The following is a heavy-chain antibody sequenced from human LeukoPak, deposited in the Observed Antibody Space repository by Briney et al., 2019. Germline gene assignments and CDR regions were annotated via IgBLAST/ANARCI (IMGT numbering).Heavy chain of an antibody. J-gene: IGHJ4*02. CDR3: ARRQGSSSYIDY. V-gene: IGHV4-39*01. CDR1: GGSISSSSYY. Sequence: PSETLSLTCTVSGGSISSSSYYWVWIRQPSGKGLEWIGNIFYSGSTYYNPSLKSRVTISVDMSKNKFSLKLSSVTAADTAVYYCARRQGSSSYIDYWGQGTLVSVSS. CDR2: IFYSGST. D-gene: IGHD6-13*01.